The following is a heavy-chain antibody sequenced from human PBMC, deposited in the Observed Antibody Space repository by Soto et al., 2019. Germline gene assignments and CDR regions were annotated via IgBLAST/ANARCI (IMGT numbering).Heavy chain of an antibody. CDR2: INPTSGGT. CDR1: GYTFTDYY. Sequence: GASVKVSCKASGYTFTDYYMHWVRQAPGQGLEWMGWINPTSGGTSYAQNFQGRVTMTRDTSISTAYMELSRLSSDDTAVYYCSRASAVAGGSCNSLPNDYWGQGTLVTVSS. D-gene: IGHD6-19*01. V-gene: IGHV1-2*02. J-gene: IGHJ4*02. CDR3: SRASAVAGGSCNSLPNDY.